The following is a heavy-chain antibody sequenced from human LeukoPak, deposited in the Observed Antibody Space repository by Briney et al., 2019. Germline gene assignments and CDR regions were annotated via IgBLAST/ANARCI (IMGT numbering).Heavy chain of an antibody. CDR2: ISSSGSTI. J-gene: IGHJ4*02. V-gene: IGHV3-11*01. Sequence: GGSLRLSCAASGFTFSDYYMSWIRQAPGKGLEWGSYISSSGSTIYYADSVKGRFTISRDNAKNSLYLQMNSLRAEDTAVYYCATQYYYDLAFDYWGQGTLVTVSS. D-gene: IGHD3-22*01. CDR1: GFTFSDYY. CDR3: ATQYYYDLAFDY.